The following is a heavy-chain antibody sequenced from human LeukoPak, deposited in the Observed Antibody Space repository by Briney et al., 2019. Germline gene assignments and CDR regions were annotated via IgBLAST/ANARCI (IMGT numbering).Heavy chain of an antibody. V-gene: IGHV4-34*01. CDR1: GGSFSGYY. CDR2: INHSGST. CDR3: AREGEYSSSSGDY. D-gene: IGHD6-6*01. J-gene: IGHJ4*02. Sequence: SETLSLTCAVYGGSFSGYYWSWIRQPPGKGLEWIGEINHSGSTNYNPSLKSRVTMSVDTSKNQFSLKLSSVTAADTAVYYCAREGEYSSSSGDYWGQGTLVTVSS.